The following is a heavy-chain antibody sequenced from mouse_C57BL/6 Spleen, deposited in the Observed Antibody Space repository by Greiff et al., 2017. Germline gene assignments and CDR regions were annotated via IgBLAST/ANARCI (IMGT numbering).Heavy chain of an antibody. CDR3: ARLHYSKGYFDV. CDR2: IDPSDSYT. V-gene: IGHV1-69*01. CDR1: GYTFTSYW. D-gene: IGHD2-5*01. Sequence: VQLQQPGAELVMPGASVKLSCKASGYTFTSYWMHWVKQRPGQGLEWIGEIDPSDSYTNYNQKFKGKSTLTVDKSSSTAYMQLSSLTSEDSAVYYCARLHYSKGYFDVWGTGTTVTVSS. J-gene: IGHJ1*03.